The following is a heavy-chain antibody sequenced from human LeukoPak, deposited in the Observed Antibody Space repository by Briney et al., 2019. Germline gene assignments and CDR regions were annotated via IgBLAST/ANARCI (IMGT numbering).Heavy chain of an antibody. J-gene: IGHJ4*02. CDR1: GGSFSGYY. V-gene: IGHV4-34*01. CDR2: INHSGST. CDR3: ARGGRSRLPGALFDY. Sequence: PSETLSLTCAVYGGSFSGYYWSWIRQPPGKGLEWIGEINHSGSTNYNPSLKSRVTISVDTSKNQFSLKLSSVTAADTAVYYCARGGRSRLPGALFDYWGQGTLVTVSS. D-gene: IGHD3-16*01.